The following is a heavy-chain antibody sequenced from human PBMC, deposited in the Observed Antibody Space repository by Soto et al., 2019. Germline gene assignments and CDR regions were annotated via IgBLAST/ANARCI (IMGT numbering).Heavy chain of an antibody. CDR1: GYTFTSYA. CDR3: ARADSGDLLWFGELRY. J-gene: IGHJ4*02. CDR2: INTNTGNP. D-gene: IGHD3-10*01. Sequence: QVQLVQSGSELKKPGASVKVSCKASGYTFTSYAMNWVRQAPGQGLEWMGWINTNTGNPTYAQGFTGRFVFSLDPXVXIAYLQICSLKAEDTAVYYCARADSGDLLWFGELRYWGQGTLVTVSS. V-gene: IGHV7-4-1*01.